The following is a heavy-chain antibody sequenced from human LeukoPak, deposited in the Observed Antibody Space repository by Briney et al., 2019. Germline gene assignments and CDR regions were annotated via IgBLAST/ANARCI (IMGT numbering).Heavy chain of an antibody. J-gene: IGHJ4*02. CDR1: GFIFSTYG. Sequence: KPGGSLRLSCAASGFIFSTYGMYWVRQAPGKGLVWVAFIRHDGSIKNYADSVKGRSTISRDNSKNTLYLQMNSLRAEDTAVYYCAKDSLADIDYWGQGTLVTVSS. CDR2: IRHDGSIK. CDR3: AKDSLADIDY. D-gene: IGHD3-16*01. V-gene: IGHV3-30*02.